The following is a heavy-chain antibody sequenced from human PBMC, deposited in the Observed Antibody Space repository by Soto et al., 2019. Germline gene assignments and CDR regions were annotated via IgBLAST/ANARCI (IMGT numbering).Heavy chain of an antibody. CDR3: ARDGVAAAANWLEP. V-gene: IGHV4-30-4*01. CDR1: GGSISSGDYY. Sequence: SETLSLTCTVSGGSISSGDYYWSWIHQPPGKGLEWIGYIYYSGSTYSNPSLKSPVTISVDTSKNEFSLKLSYVTAADTAVYYCARDGVAAAANWLEPWGQGNLVTVS. J-gene: IGHJ5*02. D-gene: IGHD6-13*01. CDR2: IYYSGST.